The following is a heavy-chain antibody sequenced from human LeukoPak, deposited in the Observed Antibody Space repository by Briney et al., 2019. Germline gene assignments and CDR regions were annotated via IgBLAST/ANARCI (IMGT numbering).Heavy chain of an antibody. D-gene: IGHD2-8*01. CDR3: ARSGTKTNGFDY. CDR1: GRSISTYY. Sequence: SETLSLTCTVSGRSISTYYWSWIRQPPGKGLEWIGYIYYSGSTNYSPSLQSRVTISVDTSRNQFSLRLSSVTAADTAMYYCARSGTKTNGFDYWGQGTLVTVSS. V-gene: IGHV4-59*01. J-gene: IGHJ4*02. CDR2: IYYSGST.